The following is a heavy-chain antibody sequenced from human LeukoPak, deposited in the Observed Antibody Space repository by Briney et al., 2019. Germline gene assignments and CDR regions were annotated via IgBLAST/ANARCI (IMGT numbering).Heavy chain of an antibody. CDR2: VHYSGST. J-gene: IGHJ5*02. V-gene: IGHV4-39*01. Sequence: SVTLSLTCTVSGASISNSAYYWLWIRQPPGGGLECIETVHYSGSTFYNPSLKSRVNISVDTSKNQFSLQLSSVTAADTAVYYCARLFFVIDTWGQGTLVTVSS. CDR3: ARLFFVIDT. D-gene: IGHD3-3*01. CDR1: GASISNSAYY.